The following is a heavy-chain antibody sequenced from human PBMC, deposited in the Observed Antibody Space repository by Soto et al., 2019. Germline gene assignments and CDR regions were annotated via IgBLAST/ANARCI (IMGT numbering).Heavy chain of an antibody. CDR2: IDSDGSST. CDR3: ARDRSYYDYVWGSYRSIDY. CDR1: GFIFSSYL. Sequence: GSLRLSCAASGFIFSSYLMHWVRQAPGKGLVWVSRIDSDGSSTNYADSVKGRFTVSRDNAKHTLYLQMNSLRSEDTAVYFCARDRSYYDYVWGSYRSIDYWGQGTLVTVS. D-gene: IGHD3-16*02. J-gene: IGHJ4*02. V-gene: IGHV3-74*01.